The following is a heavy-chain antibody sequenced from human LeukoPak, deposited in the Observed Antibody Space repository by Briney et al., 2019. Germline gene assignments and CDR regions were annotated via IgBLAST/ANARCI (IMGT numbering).Heavy chain of an antibody. CDR3: VHDYGDYDDY. Sequence: GGSLRLSCAASGFTFSSYSMNWVRQAPGKGLEWVSYISSSGSTIYYADSVKGRFTISRDNAKNSLYLQMNSLRAEDTAVYYCVHDYGDYDDYWGQGTLVTVSS. CDR1: GFTFSSYS. CDR2: ISSSGSTI. V-gene: IGHV3-48*04. D-gene: IGHD4-17*01. J-gene: IGHJ4*02.